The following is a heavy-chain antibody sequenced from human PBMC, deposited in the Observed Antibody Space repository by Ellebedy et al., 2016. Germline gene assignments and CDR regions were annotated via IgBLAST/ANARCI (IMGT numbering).Heavy chain of an antibody. CDR1: GYSFSTYW. Sequence: GESLKISCQGSGYSFSTYWIGWVRQMAGKGLEWMGIIYPGDSDTRYSPSFQGQATMSADKSISTAYLQWSSLKASDTAMYYCARLPRGNSFLGNYWYFDLWGRGTLVTVSS. D-gene: IGHD4-23*01. CDR3: ARLPRGNSFLGNYWYFDL. V-gene: IGHV5-51*01. CDR2: IYPGDSDT. J-gene: IGHJ2*01.